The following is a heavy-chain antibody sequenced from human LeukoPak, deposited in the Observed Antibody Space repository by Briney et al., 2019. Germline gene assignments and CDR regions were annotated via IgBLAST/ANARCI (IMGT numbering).Heavy chain of an antibody. CDR2: IIPIFGTA. D-gene: IGHD4-11*01. V-gene: IGHV1-69*13. CDR3: ARVHSKGNWFDP. J-gene: IGHJ5*02. CDR1: GYTFTSYA. Sequence: ASVKVSCKASGYTFTSYAMHWVRQAPGQGLEWMGGIIPIFGTANYAQKFQGRVTITADESTSTAYMELSSLRSEDTAVYYCARVHSKGNWFDPWGQGTLVTVSS.